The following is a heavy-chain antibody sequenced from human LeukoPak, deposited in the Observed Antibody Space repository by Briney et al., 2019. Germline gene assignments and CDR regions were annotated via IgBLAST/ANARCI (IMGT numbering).Heavy chain of an antibody. CDR3: VRDYFFSLDP. CDR1: GFTFSSTW. D-gene: IGHD2/OR15-2a*01. Sequence: GGSLRLSCAASGFTFSSTWMLWVRQAPGKGLVWVSRIKSDGSTSYADSVKGRFTISRDNAKNTLYLQMNSLKDEDTAVYYCVRDYFFSLDPWGQGTLVTVSS. J-gene: IGHJ5*02. CDR2: IKSDGST. V-gene: IGHV3-74*01.